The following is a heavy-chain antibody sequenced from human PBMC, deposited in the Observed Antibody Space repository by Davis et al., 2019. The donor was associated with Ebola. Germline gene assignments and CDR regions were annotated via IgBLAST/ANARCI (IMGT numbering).Heavy chain of an antibody. CDR3: ARDSVPTISVGMDV. D-gene: IGHD3-9*01. Sequence: GSLRLSCTVSDASISAYCWSWIRQPPGKGLEWIGHIYYGVNTNYNPSLKGRVTMSVDKSTNQFSMHLTSVTAADTAIYYCARDSVPTISVGMDVWGQGTTVTVSS. CDR2: IYYGVNT. J-gene: IGHJ6*02. CDR1: DASISAYC. V-gene: IGHV4-59*01.